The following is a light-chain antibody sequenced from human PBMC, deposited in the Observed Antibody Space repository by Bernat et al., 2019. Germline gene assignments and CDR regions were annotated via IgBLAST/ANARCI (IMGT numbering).Light chain of an antibody. CDR3: CSYAGSSTFYA. J-gene: IGLJ1*01. V-gene: IGLV2-23*01. CDR2: EGS. Sequence: QSALTQPASVSGSPGQSITISCTGTSSDVGTYKFVSWYQQHPGKVPKVMIYEGSKRPSGVSNRFSGSKSGNTASLTISGLQAEDEADYYYCSYAGSSTFYAFGSGTKVTVL. CDR1: SSDVGTYKF.